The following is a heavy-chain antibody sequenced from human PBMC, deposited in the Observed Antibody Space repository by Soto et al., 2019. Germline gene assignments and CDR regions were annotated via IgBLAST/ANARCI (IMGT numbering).Heavy chain of an antibody. Sequence: GGSLRLSCAASGFTFSSYWMSWVRQTPGKGLEWVANIKPDGSEKWYVDSVKGRFTISRDNAKNSLYLQMNSLRAEDTALYFCARGDYYDTSGPFSDAFDIWGQGTMVTVSS. CDR3: ARGDYYDTSGPFSDAFDI. D-gene: IGHD3-22*01. V-gene: IGHV3-7*04. J-gene: IGHJ3*02. CDR1: GFTFSSYW. CDR2: IKPDGSEK.